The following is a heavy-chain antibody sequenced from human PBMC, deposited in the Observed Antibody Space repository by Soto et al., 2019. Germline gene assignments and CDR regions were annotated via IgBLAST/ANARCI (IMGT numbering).Heavy chain of an antibody. J-gene: IGHJ3*02. Sequence: QMQLVESGGGVVQPGTSLRVSCAASGFTFSHYGIHWVRQAPGKGLEWVAVISYDGGIKLYADSVRDRFAISRDNSKDTLYLQMNTLGPDDTAVYYCAKLPWGFNYYDRSEYXATDNDAFDIWGQGTMVTVSS. CDR3: AKLPWGFNYYDRSEYXATDNDAFDI. CDR2: ISYDGGIK. V-gene: IGHV3-30*18. D-gene: IGHD3-22*01. CDR1: GFTFSHYG.